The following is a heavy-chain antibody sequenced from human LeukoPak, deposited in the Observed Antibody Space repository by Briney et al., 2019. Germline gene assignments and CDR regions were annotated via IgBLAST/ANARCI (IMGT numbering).Heavy chain of an antibody. Sequence: ASVKVSCKASGYTFTGYYMHWVRQAPGQGLEWMGWISPNSGGTNYAQKFQGRVTMTRDTSISTAYMELSRLRSDDTAVYYCAREYYDILTGSLTSGMGYWGQGTLVTVSS. J-gene: IGHJ4*02. CDR3: AREYYDILTGSLTSGMGY. V-gene: IGHV1-2*02. D-gene: IGHD3-9*01. CDR1: GYTFTGYY. CDR2: ISPNSGGT.